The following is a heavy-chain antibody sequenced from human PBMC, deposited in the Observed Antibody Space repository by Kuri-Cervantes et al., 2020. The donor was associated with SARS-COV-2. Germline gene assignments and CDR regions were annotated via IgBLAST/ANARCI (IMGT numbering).Heavy chain of an antibody. Sequence: GESLKISCAASGFTFSSYSMHWVRQAPGKGLEWVSYISSSGGTIYYADSVKGRFTITRDNAKNSLYLQTNSLRAEDTAVYYCAKDWGYCSSTSCYDNWFDPWGQGTLVTVSS. D-gene: IGHD2-2*01. CDR1: GFTFSSYS. CDR3: AKDWGYCSSTSCYDNWFDP. V-gene: IGHV3-48*01. CDR2: ISSSGGTI. J-gene: IGHJ5*02.